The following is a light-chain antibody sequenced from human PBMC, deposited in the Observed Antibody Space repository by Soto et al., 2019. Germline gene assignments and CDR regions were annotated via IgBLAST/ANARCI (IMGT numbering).Light chain of an antibody. CDR3: QQYKSYLYS. J-gene: IGKJ2*01. CDR1: QSIGSC. Sequence: IQMTQSPSTLSGSVGDRVTLTCRASQSIGSCLAWYQQRPGQAPNLLIYDASSLESGGPSRFRGSRSGTDLTITINSLKHDDFATYLCQQYKSYLYSFGQGTKVDIK. V-gene: IGKV1-5*01. CDR2: DAS.